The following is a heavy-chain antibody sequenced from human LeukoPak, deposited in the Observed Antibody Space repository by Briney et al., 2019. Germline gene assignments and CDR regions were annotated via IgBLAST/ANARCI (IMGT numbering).Heavy chain of an antibody. CDR2: IYTSGST. D-gene: IGHD2-2*01. V-gene: IGHV4-61*02. J-gene: IGHJ4*02. Sequence: PSETLSLTCTVSGGSISSGSYYWSWIRQPAGKGLEWIGRIYTSGSTNYNPSLKSRVTVSVDTSKNQFSLKLSSVTAADTAVYYCARVGCSSTNCPIDYWGQGTLVTVSS. CDR3: ARVGCSSTNCPIDY. CDR1: GGSISSGSYY.